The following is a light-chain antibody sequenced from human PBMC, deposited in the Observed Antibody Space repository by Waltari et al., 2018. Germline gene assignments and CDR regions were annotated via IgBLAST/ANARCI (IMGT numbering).Light chain of an antibody. Sequence: VLTQSPGTLSLSPGERATLSCGASRSVSGDYVAWYQQKPGQAPRLLIHSSSSRATGVPDRFSGSGSGTDFTLTISRLEPEDFAVYYCHQYGNSPFTFGPGTKVDIK. CDR2: SSS. CDR3: HQYGNSPFT. V-gene: IGKV3-20*01. J-gene: IGKJ3*01. CDR1: RSVSGDY.